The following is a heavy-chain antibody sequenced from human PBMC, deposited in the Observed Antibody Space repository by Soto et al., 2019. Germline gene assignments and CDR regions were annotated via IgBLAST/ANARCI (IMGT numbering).Heavy chain of an antibody. D-gene: IGHD6-13*01. V-gene: IGHV3-30-3*01. CDR1: GFTLTDYA. Sequence: QVQLVESGGGVVQPGKSLRLSCAVSGFTLTDYAVHWVRQAPGKGLEWVAVISYDGTKKYYADSVRGRFTVSRDNSENTLHLQMNSLRPEDTATYYCARGRGKSVSRTTWYVIQSWFDPWGQGTLVTVSS. CDR2: ISYDGTKK. CDR3: ARGRGKSVSRTTWYVIQSWFDP. J-gene: IGHJ5*02.